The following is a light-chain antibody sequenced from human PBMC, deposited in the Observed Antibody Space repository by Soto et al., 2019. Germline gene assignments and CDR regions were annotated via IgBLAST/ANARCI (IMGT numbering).Light chain of an antibody. Sequence: QSVLTQPPSASGTPGQRVTISCSGSSSNIGSNYVYWYQQLPGTAPKLLIYSNNQRPSGVPDRFSGSKSGASASLAISGLRYEDEADYYCAAWDDSLSGRVFGTGTKLTVL. J-gene: IGLJ1*01. V-gene: IGLV1-47*02. CDR3: AAWDDSLSGRV. CDR1: SSNIGSNY. CDR2: SNN.